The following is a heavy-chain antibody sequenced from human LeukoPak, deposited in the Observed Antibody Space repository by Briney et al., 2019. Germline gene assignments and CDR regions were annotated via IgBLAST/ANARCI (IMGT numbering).Heavy chain of an antibody. CDR1: FTVXSNS. CDR3: ATXXXXXDXXGXH. J-gene: IGHJ4*02. V-gene: IGHV3-53*01. CDR2: IYSDNT. Sequence: FTVXSNSMSWVRQAPGKGLEWVSFIYSDNTHYSDSVKGRFTISIDNSKNTLYLQMNSLRAEDTAVYYCATXXXXXDXXGXHWGQGXLXTVSS.